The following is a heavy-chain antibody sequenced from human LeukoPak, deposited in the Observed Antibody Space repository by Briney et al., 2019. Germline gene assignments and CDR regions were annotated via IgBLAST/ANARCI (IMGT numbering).Heavy chain of an antibody. CDR3: AKDMDDYCDYAFDY. V-gene: IGHV3-9*01. CDR2: ISWNSGSI. D-gene: IGHD4-17*01. Sequence: PGGSLRLSCAASGFTFDDYAMHWVRQAPGKGLEWVSGISWNSGSIGYADSVKGRFTISRDNAKNSLYLQMNSLRAEDTALYYCAKDMDDYCDYAFDYWGQGTLVTVSS. J-gene: IGHJ4*02. CDR1: GFTFDDYA.